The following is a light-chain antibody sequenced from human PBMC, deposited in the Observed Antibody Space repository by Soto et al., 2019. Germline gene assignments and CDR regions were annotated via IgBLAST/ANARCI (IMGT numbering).Light chain of an antibody. V-gene: IGKV3-11*01. CDR1: QSVTTF. CDR2: DAS. CDR3: QQRTNWPLT. J-gene: IGKJ4*01. Sequence: EIVLTQSPVTLSLSPGERATLSCRASQSVTTFLAWYQHKPGQAPRLLIYDASERATGIPARFSGSGSGTDFTVTISSLEPEDFAVYYCQQRTNWPLTFGGGNKVEIK.